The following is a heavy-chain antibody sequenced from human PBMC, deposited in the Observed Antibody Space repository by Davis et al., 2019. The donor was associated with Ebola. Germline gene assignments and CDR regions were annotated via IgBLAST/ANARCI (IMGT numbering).Heavy chain of an antibody. J-gene: IGHJ6*04. Sequence: PSETLSLTCTVSGGSISGYYWSWIRQPPGKGLEWIGYVYYSGSTHYNPSLKSRVTISVDTSKNQFSLKLSSVTAADTAVYYCARGPLDCSNTSCYVRYYHGMDVWGKGTTVTVSS. CDR2: VYYSGST. CDR3: ARGPLDCSNTSCYVRYYHGMDV. D-gene: IGHD2-2*01. CDR1: GGSISGYY. V-gene: IGHV4-59*01.